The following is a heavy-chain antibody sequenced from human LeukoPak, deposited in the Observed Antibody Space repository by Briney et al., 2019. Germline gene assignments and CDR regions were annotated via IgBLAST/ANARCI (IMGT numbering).Heavy chain of an antibody. V-gene: IGHV1-69*13. CDR2: IIPIFGTA. CDR3: ARQQGEYFDWLGAFDI. CDR1: GGTFSSYA. D-gene: IGHD3-9*01. Sequence: SVKVSCKASGGTFSSYAISWVRQAPGQGLEWMGGIIPIFGTANYAQKFQGRVTITADESTSTAYMELSSLRSEDTAVYYCARQQGEYFDWLGAFDIWGQGTMVTVSS. J-gene: IGHJ3*02.